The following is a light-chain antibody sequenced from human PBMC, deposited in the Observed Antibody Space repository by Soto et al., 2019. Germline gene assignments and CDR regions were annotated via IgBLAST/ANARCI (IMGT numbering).Light chain of an antibody. CDR2: DVS. Sequence: QFALTQPASLSGSPGQSITISCTGTSSVVGGYNYVSWYQQHPGKAPKLMIYDVSKRPSGVSNRFSGSKSGNTASLTISALQAEDEADYYCSSYTSSSFYVFGTGTKVTVL. V-gene: IGLV2-14*01. CDR1: SSVVGGYNY. J-gene: IGLJ1*01. CDR3: SSYTSSSFYV.